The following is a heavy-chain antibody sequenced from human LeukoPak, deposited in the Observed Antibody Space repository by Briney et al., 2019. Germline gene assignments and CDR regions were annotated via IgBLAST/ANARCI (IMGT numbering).Heavy chain of an antibody. CDR1: GFTFSSYG. J-gene: IGHJ4*02. Sequence: GGSLRLSCAASGFTFSSYGMHWVRQTPSKGLEWVAFTQSDEGYINYADSMKGRFIISRGNSKNTLYLQMNSLRVEDTAIYYCTTEPRWFDFWGQGTLVTVSS. CDR2: TQSDEGYI. V-gene: IGHV3-30*02. CDR3: TTEPRWFDF.